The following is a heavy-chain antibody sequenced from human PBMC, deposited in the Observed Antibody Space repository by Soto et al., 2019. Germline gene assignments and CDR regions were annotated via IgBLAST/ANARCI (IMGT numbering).Heavy chain of an antibody. CDR2: INWNGGST. CDR1: GFTFDDYG. V-gene: IGHV3-20*04. D-gene: IGHD6-19*01. CDR3: ARLYSSGWYGPGRY. J-gene: IGHJ4*02. Sequence: EVQLVESGGGVVRPGGSLRLSCAASGFTFDDYGMSWVRQAPGKGLEWVSGINWNGGSTGYADSVKGRFTISRDNAKNSLYLQMTSPRAEDTSLYYCARLYSSGWYGPGRYWGQGTLVTVSS.